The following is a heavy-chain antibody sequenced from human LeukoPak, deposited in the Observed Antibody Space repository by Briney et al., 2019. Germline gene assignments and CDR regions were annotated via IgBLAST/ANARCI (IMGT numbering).Heavy chain of an antibody. V-gene: IGHV4-4*07. CDR1: GGSISTYF. CDR3: AREVIIRGVTHFDY. J-gene: IGHJ4*02. Sequence: SETLSLTCTVSGGSISTYFWSWIRQPAGKGLEWIGRIYDSGTNYNPSLKSRVTMSADTSKNQFPLKLSSVTAADTAVYFCAREVIIRGVTHFDYWGQGALVTVSS. D-gene: IGHD3-10*01. CDR2: IYDSGT.